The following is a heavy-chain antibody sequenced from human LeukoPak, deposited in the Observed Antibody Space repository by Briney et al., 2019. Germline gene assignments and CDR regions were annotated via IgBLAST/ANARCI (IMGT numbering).Heavy chain of an antibody. CDR2: IYYSGST. J-gene: IGHJ5*02. CDR1: GVSISSYY. V-gene: IGHV4-59*08. Sequence: SETLSLTCTVSGVSISSYYWSWIRQPPGKGLEWIGYIYYSGSTNYNPSLKSRVTISVDTSKNQFSLKLSSVTAADTAVYYCARHPPGYCSGGSCSGVDWFDPWGQGTLVTVSS. CDR3: ARHPPGYCSGGSCSGVDWFDP. D-gene: IGHD2-15*01.